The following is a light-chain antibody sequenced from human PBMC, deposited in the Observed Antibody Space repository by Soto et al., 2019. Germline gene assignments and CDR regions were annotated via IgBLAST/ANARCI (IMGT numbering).Light chain of an antibody. Sequence: EIVLTQSPATLPLSPGERATLSCRASQSVSSYLAWYQQKPGQAPRLLIYDASNRATGIPARFSGSGSGTDFTLTISSLEPEDFAVYYCQQRRSWPRAFGQGTKVDIK. CDR1: QSVSSY. CDR2: DAS. J-gene: IGKJ1*01. CDR3: QQRRSWPRA. V-gene: IGKV3-11*01.